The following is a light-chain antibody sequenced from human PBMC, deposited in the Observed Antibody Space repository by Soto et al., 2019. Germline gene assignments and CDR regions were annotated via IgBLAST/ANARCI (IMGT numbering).Light chain of an antibody. CDR3: QQYGSSPLT. V-gene: IGKV3-20*01. J-gene: IGKJ5*01. Sequence: EIVLPQTPGTLSFSPGERSTLSCMASQSVSSSYLAWYQQKPGQAPRLLIYGASSRATGIPDRFSGSGSGTDFTLTISRLEPEDFAVYYCQQYGSSPLTFGQGTRLEIK. CDR2: GAS. CDR1: QSVSSSY.